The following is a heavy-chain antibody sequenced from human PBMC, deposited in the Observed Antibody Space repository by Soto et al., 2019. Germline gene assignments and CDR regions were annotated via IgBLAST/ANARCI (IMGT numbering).Heavy chain of an antibody. CDR2: ISAYNGNT. CDR1: SYTFTSYG. J-gene: IGHJ3*02. CDR3: ARDRIAVAEHDAFDI. V-gene: IGHV1-18*01. D-gene: IGHD6-19*01. Sequence: ASVKVSCKASSYTFTSYGISWVRQAPGQGLEWMGWISAYNGNTNYAQKLQGRVTMTTDTSTSTAYMELRSLRSDDTAVYYCARDRIAVAEHDAFDIWGQGTMVTVSS.